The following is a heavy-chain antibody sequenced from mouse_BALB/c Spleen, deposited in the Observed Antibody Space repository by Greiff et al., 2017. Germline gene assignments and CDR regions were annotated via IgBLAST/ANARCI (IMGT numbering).Heavy chain of an antibody. Sequence: QVQLQQSGAELVRPGSSVKISCKASGYAFSSYWMNWVKQRPGQGLEWIGQIYPGDGDTNYNGKFKGKATLTADKSSSTAYMQLSGLTSEDSAVYFCARSDYGYEDWFAYWGQGTLVTVSA. V-gene: IGHV1-80*01. CDR3: ARSDYGYEDWFAY. J-gene: IGHJ3*01. D-gene: IGHD2-2*01. CDR1: GYAFSSYW. CDR2: IYPGDGDT.